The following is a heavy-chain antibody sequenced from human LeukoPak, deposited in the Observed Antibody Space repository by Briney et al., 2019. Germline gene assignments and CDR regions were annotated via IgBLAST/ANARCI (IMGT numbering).Heavy chain of an antibody. J-gene: IGHJ4*02. CDR2: ISSGTSYI. Sequence: PGGSLRLSCAASRFTFSSYTMNWVRQAPGKGLEWVSSISSGTSYIYYADSVKGQFTISRDNAKNSLYLQMNSLRAEDTAVYYCARDSGYCSGGTCYFDYWGQGTLVTVSS. V-gene: IGHV3-21*01. D-gene: IGHD2-15*01. CDR1: RFTFSSYT. CDR3: ARDSGYCSGGTCYFDY.